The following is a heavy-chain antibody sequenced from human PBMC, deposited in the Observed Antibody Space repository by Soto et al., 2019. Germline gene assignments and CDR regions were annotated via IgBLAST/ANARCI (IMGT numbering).Heavy chain of an antibody. CDR1: GGSISSSNW. V-gene: IGHV4-4*02. CDR3: ARQSGGYYYYGMDV. CDR2: IYHSGTT. Sequence: SETLSLTCAVSGGSISSSNWWSWVRQPPGKGLEWIGEIYHSGTTNYSPSLKSRVTISVDTSKNQFSLELSSVTAADSAIYYCARQSGGYYYYGMDVWGQGTTVTVSS. J-gene: IGHJ6*02. D-gene: IGHD1-26*01.